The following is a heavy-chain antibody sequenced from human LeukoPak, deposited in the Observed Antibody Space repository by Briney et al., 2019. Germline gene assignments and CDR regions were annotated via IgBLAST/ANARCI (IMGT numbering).Heavy chain of an antibody. CDR1: GFTFSSYA. J-gene: IGHJ4*02. V-gene: IGHV3-23*01. CDR3: ARHVYMSGQHLGFDY. CDR2: ISGSGGST. Sequence: GGSLRLSCAASGFTFSSYAMSWVRQAPGKGLEWVSAISGSGGSTYYADSVKGRFTISRDNSKNTLYLQMNSLRAEDTAVYYCARHVYMSGQHLGFDYWGQGTLVTVSS. D-gene: IGHD6-13*01.